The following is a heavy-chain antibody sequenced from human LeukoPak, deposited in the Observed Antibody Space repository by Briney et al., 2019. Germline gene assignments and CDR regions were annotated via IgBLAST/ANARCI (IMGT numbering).Heavy chain of an antibody. D-gene: IGHD5-18*01. CDR3: ATYGYSYGYIYCMDV. J-gene: IGHJ6*03. CDR2: IVGSGGST. Sequence: GGSLRLSCAASGFTFSSDAMSWVRQAPGKGLEWVSAIVGSGGSTYYADSVKGRFSISRDNSKSTLYMQMNSLRAGEKAVYYCATYGYSYGYIYCMDVWGKGTTVTVSS. V-gene: IGHV3-23*01. CDR1: GFTFSSDA.